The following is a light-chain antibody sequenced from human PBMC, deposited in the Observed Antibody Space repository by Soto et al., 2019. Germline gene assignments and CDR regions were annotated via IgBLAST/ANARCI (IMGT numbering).Light chain of an antibody. CDR3: QVYGGAKT. J-gene: IGKJ1*01. V-gene: IGKV3-20*01. CDR1: QSVNNNY. Sequence: EVVLTQSPGTLSLSPGERATLSCRASQSVNNNYLAWYQQKPGQAPRLLIYDASRRATGIPDRVSGSGSGTDFTLTISRLQPEDFAGYYCQVYGGAKTFGQGTTVEIK. CDR2: DAS.